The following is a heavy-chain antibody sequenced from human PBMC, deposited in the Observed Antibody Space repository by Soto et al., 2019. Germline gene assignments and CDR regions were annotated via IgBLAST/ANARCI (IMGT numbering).Heavy chain of an antibody. V-gene: IGHV3-30-3*01. CDR2: ISYDGSNK. J-gene: IGHJ6*02. CDR3: ARAKYYDFWSGYAPLHYYGMDV. Sequence: QSGGSLRLSCAASGFTFSSYAMHWVRQAPGKGLEWVAVISYDGSNKYYADSVKGRFTISRDNSKNTLYLQMNSLRAEDTAVYYCARAKYYDFWSGYAPLHYYGMDVWGQGTTVTVSS. CDR1: GFTFSSYA. D-gene: IGHD3-3*01.